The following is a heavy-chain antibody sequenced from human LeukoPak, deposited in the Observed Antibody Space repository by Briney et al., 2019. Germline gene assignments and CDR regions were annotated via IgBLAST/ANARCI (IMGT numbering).Heavy chain of an antibody. V-gene: IGHV4-31*03. CDR3: ARGRPMVRRPYYFDY. CDR2: IFYSGST. J-gene: IGHJ4*02. Sequence: SQTLSLTCTVSGVSISSGGYYWSWIRQHPGKGLEWIGYIFYSGSTYYNPSLKSRVTISVDTSKNQFSLKLSSVTAEDTAVYYCARGRPMVRRPYYFDYWGQGTLVTVSS. CDR1: GVSISSGGYY. D-gene: IGHD3-10*01.